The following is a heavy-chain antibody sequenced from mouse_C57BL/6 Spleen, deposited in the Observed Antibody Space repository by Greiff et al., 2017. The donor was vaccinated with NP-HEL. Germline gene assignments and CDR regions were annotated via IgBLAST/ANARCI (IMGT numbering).Heavy chain of an antibody. CDR3: ARESPYDYSFAY. D-gene: IGHD2-4*01. Sequence: VQLQQPGAELVKPGASVKLSCKASGYTFTSYWMHWVKQRPGQGLEWIGMIHPNSGSTNYNEKFKSKATLTVDKSSSTAYMQLSSLTSEDSAVYYCARESPYDYSFAYWGQGTLVTVSA. V-gene: IGHV1-64*01. J-gene: IGHJ3*01. CDR1: GYTFTSYW. CDR2: IHPNSGST.